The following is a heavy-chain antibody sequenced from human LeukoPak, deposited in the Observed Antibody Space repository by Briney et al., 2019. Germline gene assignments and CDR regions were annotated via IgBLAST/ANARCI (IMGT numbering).Heavy chain of an antibody. J-gene: IGHJ6*03. CDR2: ISGSGSNT. Sequence: PGGSLRLSCAASGFTFTTYGMIWVRPAPGKGLEWVLGISGSGSNTYYEDSAKSRFTPSRDYSKRQQYLQMNSLRAEERAVDYCAKNGGPHYYMDVLGKGTTFTVSS. D-gene: IGHD3-16*01. CDR3: AKNGGPHYYMDV. V-gene: IGHV3-23*01. CDR1: GFTFTTYG.